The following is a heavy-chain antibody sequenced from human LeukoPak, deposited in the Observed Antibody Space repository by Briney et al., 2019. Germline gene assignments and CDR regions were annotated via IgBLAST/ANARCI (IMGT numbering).Heavy chain of an antibody. J-gene: IGHJ4*02. CDR1: GFSFSTSM. CDR3: TKRDGQSFDY. CDR2: ILQDAETT. V-gene: IGHV3-23*01. D-gene: IGHD5-24*01. Sequence: GGSVRLSCAASGFSFSTSMMSWVRRVPGQGLEWVSTILQDAETTYYTDSVRGRFTNSRDNFKDTLFLQMSSLRAEDTAIYYCTKRDGQSFDYWGQGALVTVSS.